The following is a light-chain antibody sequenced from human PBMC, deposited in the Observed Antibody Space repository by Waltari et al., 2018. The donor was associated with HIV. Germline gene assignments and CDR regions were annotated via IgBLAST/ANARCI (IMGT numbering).Light chain of an antibody. CDR2: GPS. CDR1: QSVSNN. J-gene: IGKJ1*01. CDR3: QQYNEWPRT. V-gene: IGKV3-15*01. Sequence: EIVMTQSPATLSVFPGERATLSCRASQSVSNNLAWYQQKPGQAPRLLIYGPSTRATGTPARFSASGSGTEFTLTISSLQSEDFAIYYCQQYNEWPRTFGQGTKVEIK.